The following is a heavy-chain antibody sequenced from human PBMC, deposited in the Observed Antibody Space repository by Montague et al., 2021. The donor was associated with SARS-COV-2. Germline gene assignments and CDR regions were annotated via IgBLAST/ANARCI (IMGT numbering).Heavy chain of an antibody. D-gene: IGHD6-19*01. CDR2: IYHSGST. V-gene: IGHV4-38-2*02. CDR1: GYSISTGYY. Sequence: SETLSLTCTVSGYSISTGYYWGWIRQPPGKGLEWIGTIYHSGSTYFNPSLKSRVTISVDTSKNQFSLNLNSVTAADTAVYYCAKVAGSHDTFDIWGRGTMVTVSS. J-gene: IGHJ3*02. CDR3: AKVAGSHDTFDI.